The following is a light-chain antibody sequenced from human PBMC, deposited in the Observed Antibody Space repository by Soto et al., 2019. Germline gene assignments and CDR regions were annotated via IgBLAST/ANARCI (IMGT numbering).Light chain of an antibody. Sequence: EMVIPQSPATRPVSPGEGGTLSCRAGQSVRSNLAWYQQKPGQAPRVLIYGASTTATGIPARFSGSGSGTDFTLTINSLAPEYFAVYYCQQYGSSPTFGQGTKVDIK. J-gene: IGKJ1*01. CDR3: QQYGSSPT. CDR2: GAS. V-gene: IGKV3-15*01. CDR1: QSVRSN.